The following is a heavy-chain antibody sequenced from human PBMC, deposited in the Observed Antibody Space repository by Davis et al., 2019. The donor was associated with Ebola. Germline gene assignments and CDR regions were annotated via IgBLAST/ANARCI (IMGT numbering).Heavy chain of an antibody. CDR1: GFTFSSYG. J-gene: IGHJ4*02. D-gene: IGHD3-16*01. V-gene: IGHV3-30*03. Sequence: GESLKISCAASGFTFSSYGMHWVRQAPGKGLEWVAVISYDGSNKYYADSVRGRFTISRDNSKNTLYLQMNSLRAEDTATYYCARYCHYPDCSYFDCWGQGTVVAVSS. CDR2: ISYDGSNK. CDR3: ARYCHYPDCSYFDC.